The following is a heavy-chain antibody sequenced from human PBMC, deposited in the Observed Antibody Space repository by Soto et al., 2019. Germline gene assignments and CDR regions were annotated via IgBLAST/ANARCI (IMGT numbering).Heavy chain of an antibody. CDR1: GGTFSSYA. D-gene: IGHD3-10*01. J-gene: IGHJ6*02. V-gene: IGHV1-69*13. CDR3: AVNAYGSGSYLYYYGMEV. CDR2: IIPIFGTA. Sequence: SVKVSCKASGGTFSSYAISWVRQAPGQGLEWMGGIIPIFGTANYAQKFQGRVTITADESTSTAYMELSSLRSEDTAVYYCAVNAYGSGSYLYYYGMEVWGQGTTVTVSS.